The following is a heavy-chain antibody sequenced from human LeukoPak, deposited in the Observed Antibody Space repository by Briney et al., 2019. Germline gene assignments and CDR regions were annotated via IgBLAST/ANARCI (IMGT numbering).Heavy chain of an antibody. CDR2: ISSSSSYI. CDR3: ARARGLGYGDYVRWFDP. CDR1: GFTLSTYS. V-gene: IGHV3-21*01. J-gene: IGHJ5*02. Sequence: GGSLRLSCAASGFTLSTYSMNWVRQAPGKGLEWISSISSSSSYIYYADSVKGRFTISRDNPKNTLYLQMNSLRAEDTAVYYCARARGLGYGDYVRWFDPWGQGTLVTVSS. D-gene: IGHD4-17*01.